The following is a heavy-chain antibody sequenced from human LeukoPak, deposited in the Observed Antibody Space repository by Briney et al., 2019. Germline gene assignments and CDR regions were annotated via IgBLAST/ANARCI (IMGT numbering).Heavy chain of an antibody. CDR2: IHHSGST. Sequence: SGTLSLACAVSGGSISSSNWWSWVRQPPGKGLEWIGEIHHSGSTNYNPSLKSLVTISVDKSKNQFSLKLSSVTAADTAVYYCARQETSGWYGGVGVYFDYWGQGTLVTVSS. D-gene: IGHD6-19*01. CDR1: GGSISSSNW. V-gene: IGHV4-4*02. J-gene: IGHJ4*02. CDR3: ARQETSGWYGGVGVYFDY.